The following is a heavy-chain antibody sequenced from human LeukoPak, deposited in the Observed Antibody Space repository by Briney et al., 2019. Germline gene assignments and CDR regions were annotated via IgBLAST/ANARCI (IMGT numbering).Heavy chain of an antibody. CDR3: TGGITGTTAGP. V-gene: IGHV3-73*01. D-gene: IGHD1-7*01. Sequence: GGSLRLSCVASGFTFSGSAMHWVRQAPGKGLEWVGRIRSKANSYATAYAASVKGRFTISRDDSKNTAYLQMSSLKTEDTAVYYCTGGITGTTAGPWGQGTLVTVSS. CDR1: GFTFSGSA. J-gene: IGHJ5*02. CDR2: IRSKANSYAT.